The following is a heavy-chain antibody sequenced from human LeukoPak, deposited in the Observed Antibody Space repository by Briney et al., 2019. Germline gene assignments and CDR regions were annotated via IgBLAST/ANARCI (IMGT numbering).Heavy chain of an antibody. Sequence: SETLSLTCAVYGVSFSGYYWSWIRQPPGKGLEWIGEINHSGSTNYNPSLKSRVTISVDTSKNQFSLKLSSVTAADTAVYYCARGRTYYYGSGSYYTVGWFDPWGQGTLVTVSS. CDR1: GVSFSGYY. V-gene: IGHV4-34*01. CDR3: ARGRTYYYGSGSYYTVGWFDP. CDR2: INHSGST. J-gene: IGHJ5*02. D-gene: IGHD3-10*01.